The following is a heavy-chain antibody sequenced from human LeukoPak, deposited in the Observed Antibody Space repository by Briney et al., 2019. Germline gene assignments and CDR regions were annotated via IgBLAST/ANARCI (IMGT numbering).Heavy chain of an antibody. D-gene: IGHD2/OR15-2a*01. CDR3: ARAGRRYYGPEIDY. J-gene: IGHJ4*02. CDR2: IKQDGSEK. CDR1: GFTFSSYW. V-gene: IGHV3-7*01. Sequence: GRSLRLSCAASGFTFSSYWMSWVRQAPGKGLEWVANIKQDGSEKYYVDSVKGRFTISRDNAKNSLYLQMNSLRAEDTAVYYCARAGRRYYGPEIDYWGQGTLVTVSS.